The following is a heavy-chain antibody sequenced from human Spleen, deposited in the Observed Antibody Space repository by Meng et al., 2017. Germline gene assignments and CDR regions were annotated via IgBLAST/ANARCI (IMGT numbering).Heavy chain of an antibody. CDR1: GVSFSDSD. V-gene: IGHV3-73*01. Sequence: GGSLRLSCAVSGVSFSDSDIHWVRQASGKGLEWVGRIGTKPKSYAAAYAASVRGRFTISRDDSKNTAYLQMNSLKTEDTAVYYCASGLYSSGPLDYWGQGSLVTVSS. J-gene: IGHJ4*02. CDR3: ASGLYSSGPLDY. D-gene: IGHD6-25*01. CDR2: IGTKPKSYAA.